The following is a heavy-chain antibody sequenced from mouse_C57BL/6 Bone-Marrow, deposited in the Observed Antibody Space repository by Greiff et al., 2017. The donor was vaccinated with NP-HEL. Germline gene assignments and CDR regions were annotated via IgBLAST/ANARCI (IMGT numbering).Heavy chain of an antibody. J-gene: IGHJ3*01. CDR1: GYTFTDYY. CDR2: INPNNGGT. V-gene: IGHV1-26*01. D-gene: IGHD5-5*01. CDR3: ARHYRGFAY. Sequence: VQLQQSGPELVKPGASVKISCKASGYTFTDYYMNWVKQSHGKSLEWIGDINPNNGGTSYNQKFKGKATLTVDKSSSTAYMELRSLTSEDSAVYYCARHYRGFAYWGQGTLVTVSA.